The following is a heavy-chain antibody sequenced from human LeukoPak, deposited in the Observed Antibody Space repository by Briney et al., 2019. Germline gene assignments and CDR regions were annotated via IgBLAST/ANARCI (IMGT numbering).Heavy chain of an antibody. CDR2: ISGSGGST. V-gene: IGHV3-23*01. J-gene: IGHJ6*04. Sequence: AGGSLRLSCAASGFTFSSYGMSWVRQAPGKGLEWVSAISGSGGSTYYADSVKGRFTISRDNAKNSLYLQINSLRAEDTAVYYCAELGITMIGGVWGKGTTVTISS. CDR3: AELGITMIGGV. D-gene: IGHD3-10*02. CDR1: GFTFSSYG.